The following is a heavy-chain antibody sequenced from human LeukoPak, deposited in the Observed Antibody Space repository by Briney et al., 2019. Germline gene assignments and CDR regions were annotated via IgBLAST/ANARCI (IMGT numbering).Heavy chain of an antibody. CDR1: GAPISRFY. J-gene: IGHJ4*01. V-gene: IGHV4-4*09. CDR3: VQTTGWPGFDY. Sequence: SETLSLTCTASGAPISRFYWNWVRQPPGKGLEWIGNIYNGVPTFFNPSLKSRVTLSVDTSKTQFSLQLASVTAADTAVYYCVQTTGWPGFDYWGHGILVTVSS. D-gene: IGHD6-19*01. CDR2: IYNGVPT.